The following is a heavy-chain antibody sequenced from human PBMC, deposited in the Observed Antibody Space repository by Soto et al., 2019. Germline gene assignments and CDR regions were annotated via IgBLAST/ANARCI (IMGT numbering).Heavy chain of an antibody. CDR3: TRGPRSTSTGTGAF. V-gene: IGHV3-74*01. D-gene: IGHD1-1*01. CDR2: INDDGIST. J-gene: IGHJ4*02. Sequence: GSLRLSCAASGFTFSMYWMHWVRQVPGKGPEWVSRINDDGISTNYADSVKGRFTISRDNAKNTLYLQMNALRVEDTAVYYCTRGPRSTSTGTGAFWGQGVLVTVSS. CDR1: GFTFSMYW.